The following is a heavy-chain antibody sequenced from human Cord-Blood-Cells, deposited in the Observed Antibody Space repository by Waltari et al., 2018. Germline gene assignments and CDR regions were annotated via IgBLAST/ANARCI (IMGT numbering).Heavy chain of an antibody. CDR2: INHSGST. CDR1: GGSFCGYY. V-gene: IGHV4-34*01. CDR3: ARGPTIFGVVIMGFDY. J-gene: IGHJ4*02. Sequence: VQLQQWGAGLLKPSETLSLTCAVYGGSFCGYYWSWIRQPPGKGLEWIGEINHSGSTNYNPSLKSRVTISVDTSKNQFSLKLSSVTAADTAVYYCARGPTIFGVVIMGFDYWGQGTLVTVSS. D-gene: IGHD3-3*01.